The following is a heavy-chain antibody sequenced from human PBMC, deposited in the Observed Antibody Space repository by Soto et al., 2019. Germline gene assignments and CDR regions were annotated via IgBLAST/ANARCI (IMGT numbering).Heavy chain of an antibody. Sequence: QVQLQESGPGLVKPSETLSLTCTVSGGSISSYYWSWIRQPPGKGLECIGYIYYSGSTNYTPSLKSRVTISLDTSKNHFSLKLSSVTPADTAVYYCARLGGYYYMDVWGKGTTVTVSS. CDR3: ARLGGYYYMDV. J-gene: IGHJ6*03. CDR2: IYYSGST. CDR1: GGSISSYY. D-gene: IGHD3-10*01. V-gene: IGHV4-59*01.